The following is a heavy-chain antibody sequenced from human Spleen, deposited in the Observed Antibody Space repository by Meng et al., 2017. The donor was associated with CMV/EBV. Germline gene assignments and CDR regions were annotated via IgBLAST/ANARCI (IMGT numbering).Heavy chain of an antibody. Sequence: GESLKISCAASGFTFSDHYMDWVGQAPGKGREWVGRTRNKANSYTTEYAASVKGRFTISRDDSKNSLYLQMNSLKTEDTAVYYCARVVSLGGMDVWGQGTTVTVSS. V-gene: IGHV3-72*01. CDR3: ARVVSLGGMDV. J-gene: IGHJ6*02. CDR2: TRNKANSYTT. CDR1: GFTFSDHY.